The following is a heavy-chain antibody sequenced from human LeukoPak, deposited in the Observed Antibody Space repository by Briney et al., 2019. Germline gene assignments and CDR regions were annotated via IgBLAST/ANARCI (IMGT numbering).Heavy chain of an antibody. V-gene: IGHV3-74*01. CDR1: GFTFSNYA. J-gene: IGHJ4*02. D-gene: IGHD3-3*01. CDR3: AAITIFGVEPFDY. Sequence: GGSLRLSCAASGFTFSNYAMSWVRQAPGKGLVWVSRINSDGSSTSYADSVKGRFTISRDNAKNTLYLQMNSLRAEDTAVYYCAAITIFGVEPFDYWGQGTLVTVSS. CDR2: INSDGSST.